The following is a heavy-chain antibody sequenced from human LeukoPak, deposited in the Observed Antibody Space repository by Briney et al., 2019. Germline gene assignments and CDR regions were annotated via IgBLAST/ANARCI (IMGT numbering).Heavy chain of an antibody. Sequence: PSETLSLTCTVSGGSISSYYWSWIRQPAGKGLEWIGRIYTSGSTNYNPSLKSRVTMSVYTSKNQFSLKLSSVTAADTAVYYCASSIAVAGTDYWGQGTLVTVSS. CDR1: GGSISSYY. CDR3: ASSIAVAGTDY. J-gene: IGHJ4*02. D-gene: IGHD6-19*01. V-gene: IGHV4-4*07. CDR2: IYTSGST.